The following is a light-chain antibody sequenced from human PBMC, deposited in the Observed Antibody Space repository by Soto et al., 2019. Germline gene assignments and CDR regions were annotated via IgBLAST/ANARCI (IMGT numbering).Light chain of an antibody. J-gene: IGLJ2*01. CDR3: QTWDTGIMV. Sequence: QSVLTQSPSASASLGASVRLTCTLSSGHGNYVIAWHQQQPGKGPRYLMKVKSDGSHTKGDGIPDRFSGSSSGAERYLAISSLQSEDEADYYCQTWDTGIMVFGGGTKLTVL. V-gene: IGLV4-69*01. CDR2: VKSDGSH. CDR1: SGHGNYV.